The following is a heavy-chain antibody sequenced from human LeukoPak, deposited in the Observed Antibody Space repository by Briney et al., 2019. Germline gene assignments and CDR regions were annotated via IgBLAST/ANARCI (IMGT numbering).Heavy chain of an antibody. V-gene: IGHV3-30*18. CDR2: ISNDGSKK. D-gene: IGHD5-18*01. J-gene: IGHJ4*02. Sequence: GGSLRLSCAASGFTFSSYGMHWVRQAPGKGLDWVAVISNDGSKKYYADFVKGRFTISRDNSKNTLSLQVSSLRTEDTAVYYCAKDRYSYAFEYSDSWGQGTLVTVSS. CDR3: AKDRYSYAFEYSDS. CDR1: GFTFSSYG.